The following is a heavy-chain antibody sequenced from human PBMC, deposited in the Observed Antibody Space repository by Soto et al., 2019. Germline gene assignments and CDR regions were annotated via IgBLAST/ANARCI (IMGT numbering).Heavy chain of an antibody. D-gene: IGHD2-15*01. CDR2: INSDGSST. CDR1: GFTFSSYW. CDR3: VRTSLVVAAATREDY. Sequence: EVQLVESGGGLVQPGGSLRLSCAASGFTFSSYWMHWVRQAPGKGLVWVSRINSDGSSTSYADSVKGRFTIPRENAKNTLYLQMNSPRAEDTAVYYCVRTSLVVAAATREDYWGQGTLVTVSS. J-gene: IGHJ4*02. V-gene: IGHV3-74*01.